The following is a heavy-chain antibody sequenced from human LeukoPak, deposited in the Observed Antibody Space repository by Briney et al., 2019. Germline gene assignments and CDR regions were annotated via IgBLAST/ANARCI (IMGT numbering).Heavy chain of an antibody. CDR2: ISYDGSNK. CDR3: ARGQGSGWSYFDY. D-gene: IGHD6-19*01. J-gene: IGHJ4*02. V-gene: IGHV3-30-3*01. Sequence: GGSLRLSCAASGFTFSSYAMSLVRRAPGKGLEWVALISYDGSNKYYADSVKGRFTISRDNSKNTLYLQMNSLRAEDTTVYYCARGQGSGWSYFDYWGQGTLVTVSS. CDR1: GFTFSSYA.